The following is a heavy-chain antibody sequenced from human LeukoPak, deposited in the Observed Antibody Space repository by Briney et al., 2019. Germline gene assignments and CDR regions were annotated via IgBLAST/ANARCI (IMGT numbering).Heavy chain of an antibody. CDR3: ARPTSKPYYPIYYDVIVNPKHYLDY. CDR1: GGSFSGYY. D-gene: IGHD3-22*01. V-gene: IGHV4-34*01. J-gene: IGHJ4*02. Sequence: PSETLSLTCAVYGGSFSGYYWSWIRQPPGKGLEWIGEINHSGSTNYNPSLKSRVTISVDTSKNQFSLKLSSVTAADPAVYYSARPTSKPYYPIYYDVIVNPKHYLDYWGQGTLVTVSS. CDR2: INHSGST.